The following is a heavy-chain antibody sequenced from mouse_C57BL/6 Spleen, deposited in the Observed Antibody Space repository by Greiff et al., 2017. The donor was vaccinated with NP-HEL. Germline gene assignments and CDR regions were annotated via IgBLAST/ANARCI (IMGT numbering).Heavy chain of an antibody. CDR2: ILPGSGST. CDR1: GYTFTGYW. J-gene: IGHJ4*01. V-gene: IGHV1-9*01. D-gene: IGHD2-1*01. CDR3: ARSSTGRAMDY. Sequence: QVQLQQSGAELMKPGASVKLSCKATGYTFTGYWIEWVKQRPGHGLEWIGEILPGSGSTNYNEKFKSKATLTVDKSSSTAYMQLSSLTSEDSAVYYCARSSTGRAMDYWGQGTSVTVSS.